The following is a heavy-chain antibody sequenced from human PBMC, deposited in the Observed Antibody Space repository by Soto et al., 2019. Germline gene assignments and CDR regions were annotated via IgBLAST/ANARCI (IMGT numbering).Heavy chain of an antibody. V-gene: IGHV4-31*03. CDR2: IYYSGST. CDR1: GGSISSGGYY. J-gene: IGHJ6*02. CDR3: ARDGPRDLRSYYYYYYGMDF. Sequence: SETLSLTCTVSGGSISSGGYYWSWIRQHPGKGLEWIGYIYYSGSTYYNPSLKSRVTISVDTSKNQFSLKLSSVTAADTAVYYCARDGPRDLRSYYYYYYGMDFWGQGTTVTVSS.